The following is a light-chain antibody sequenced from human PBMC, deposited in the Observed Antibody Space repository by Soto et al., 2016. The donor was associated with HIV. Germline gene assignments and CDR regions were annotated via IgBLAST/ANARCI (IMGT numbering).Light chain of an antibody. CDR3: QGVGIVVVIYFYV. CDR2: DDS. Sequence: SYELTQPPSVSVAPGKTARITCGGNNIASKSVHWYQQKPGQAPVLVVYDDSDRPSGIPERFSGSNSGNTATLTISRVEAGDEADYYCQGVGIVVVIYFYVFGTGTKVTVL. V-gene: IGLV3-21*03. J-gene: IGLJ1*01. CDR1: NIASKS.